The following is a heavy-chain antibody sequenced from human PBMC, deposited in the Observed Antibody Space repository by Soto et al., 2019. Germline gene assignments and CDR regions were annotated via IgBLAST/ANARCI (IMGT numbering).Heavy chain of an antibody. CDR1: GYTFYSYG. J-gene: IGHJ3*02. Sequence: ASVKVSCKASGYTFYSYGLHWVRQAPGQGLEWMGWIKAYNGDTKYAEKVQGRVTMTRDTTASTAYMELSSLRSEDTAVYYCARTTLRFLEWLNDAFDIWGQGTMVTVSS. CDR2: IKAYNGDT. V-gene: IGHV1-18*01. CDR3: ARTTLRFLEWLNDAFDI. D-gene: IGHD3-3*01.